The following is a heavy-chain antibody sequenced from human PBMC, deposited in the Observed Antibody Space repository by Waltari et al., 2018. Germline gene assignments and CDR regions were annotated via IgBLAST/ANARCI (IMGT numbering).Heavy chain of an antibody. D-gene: IGHD3-9*01. J-gene: IGHJ4*02. Sequence: QVHLVQSGAEVKKPGSSVKVSCKASGGTFSSSGISWVRQAPGQGLEWMGRIIPIFGTANYAQKFQDRVTITADKSTNTAYMELSSLRSEDTAVYYCARGALRYFGYDYWGQGTLVTVSS. CDR1: GGTFSSSG. V-gene: IGHV1-69*13. CDR2: IIPIFGTA. CDR3: ARGALRYFGYDY.